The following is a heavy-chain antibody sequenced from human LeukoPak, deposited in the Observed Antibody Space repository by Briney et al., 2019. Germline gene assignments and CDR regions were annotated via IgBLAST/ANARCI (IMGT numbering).Heavy chain of an antibody. CDR3: AKGMYYDFWSAHDY. V-gene: IGHV3-23*01. D-gene: IGHD3-3*01. CDR1: GFTFSSYA. CDR2: ISGSGGST. J-gene: IGHJ4*02. Sequence: GGSLRLSCAASGFTFSSYAMSWVGQAQGKGWEGASLISGSGGSTYYADSVKGRFTISRDNSKNTLYLQMNSLRAEDTAVFYCAKGMYYDFWSAHDYWGQGTLVTVSS.